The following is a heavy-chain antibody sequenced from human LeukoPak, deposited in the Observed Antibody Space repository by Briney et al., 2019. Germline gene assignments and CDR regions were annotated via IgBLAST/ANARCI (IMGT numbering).Heavy chain of an antibody. D-gene: IGHD3-16*01. J-gene: IGHJ4*02. CDR1: GGSISSGGYY. Sequence: SETLSLTCTVSGGSISSGGYYWSWIRQHPGKGLEWIGYIYYSGSTYYNPSLKSRVTISVDTSKNQFSLKLSPVTAADTAVYYCARVDHLVAPLYYFDYWGQGTLVTVSS. CDR2: IYYSGST. V-gene: IGHV4-31*03. CDR3: ARVDHLVAPLYYFDY.